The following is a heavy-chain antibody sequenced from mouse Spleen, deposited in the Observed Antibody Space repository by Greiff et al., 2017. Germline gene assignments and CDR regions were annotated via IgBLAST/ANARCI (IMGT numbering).Heavy chain of an antibody. Sequence: DVQLVESGGGLVKPGGSLKIFCAASGFTFSDYGMAWVRQAPGKGPEWVAFISNLAYSIYYADTVTGRFTISRENAKNTLYLEMSSLRSEDTAMYYCARLTGNYWYFDVWGAGTTVTVSS. CDR3: ARLTGNYWYFDV. D-gene: IGHD4-1*01. CDR2: ISNLAYSI. V-gene: IGHV5-15*01. J-gene: IGHJ1*01. CDR1: GFTFSDYG.